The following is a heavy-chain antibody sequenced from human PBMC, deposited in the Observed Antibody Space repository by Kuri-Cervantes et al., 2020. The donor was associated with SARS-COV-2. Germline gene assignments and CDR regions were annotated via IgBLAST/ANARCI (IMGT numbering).Heavy chain of an antibody. CDR3: ARGDSGSYYFYYYGMDV. D-gene: IGHD1-26*01. J-gene: IGHJ6*02. CDR2: IYYSGST. Sequence: ESLKISCTVSGGSISSSSYYWGWIRQPPGKGLEWIGSIYYSGSTYYNPSLKSRVTISVDTSKNQFSLKLSSVTAADTAVYYCARGDSGSYYFYYYGMDVWGQGTTVTVSS. CDR1: GGSISSSSYY. V-gene: IGHV4-39*01.